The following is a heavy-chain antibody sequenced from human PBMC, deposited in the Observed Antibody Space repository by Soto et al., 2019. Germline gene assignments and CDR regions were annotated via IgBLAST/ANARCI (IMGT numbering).Heavy chain of an antibody. CDR2: VSHDGGNT. V-gene: IGHV3-30*18. J-gene: IGHJ4*02. Sequence: VQLVESGGGVVQPGRSLRLSCAASGFTFSDYAMHWVRQAPGKGLEWVAVVSHDGGNTHYADSVKGRFTISRDSSKNTVSLEMTSLRAEDTAVYYCAKGVRHLLVTSDFNYWGQGALVTVSS. CDR3: AKGVRHLLVTSDFNY. D-gene: IGHD3-3*02. CDR1: GFTFSDYA.